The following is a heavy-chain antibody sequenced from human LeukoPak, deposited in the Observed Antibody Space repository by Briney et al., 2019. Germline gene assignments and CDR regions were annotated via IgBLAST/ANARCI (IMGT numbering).Heavy chain of an antibody. CDR2: INHSGST. D-gene: IGHD6-19*01. CDR3: AREGAVAKRRDFFDY. V-gene: IGHV4-34*01. CDR1: GGSFSDYY. J-gene: IGHJ4*02. Sequence: SETLSLTCAVYGGSFSDYYWTWMRQPPGKGLEWIGDINHSGSTNFNPSLKSRVSISVDTSKNEFSLRLSSVTAADTAVYYCAREGAVAKRRDFFDYWRQGTLVTVSS.